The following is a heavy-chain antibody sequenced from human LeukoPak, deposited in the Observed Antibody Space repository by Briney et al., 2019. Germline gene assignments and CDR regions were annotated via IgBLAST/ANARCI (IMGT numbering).Heavy chain of an antibody. V-gene: IGHV1-46*01. CDR1: GYTFTSYY. D-gene: IGHD1-26*01. CDR3: ATEGVGAKSTYYFDY. J-gene: IGHJ4*02. CDR2: INPSGGST. Sequence: ASVKVSCKASGYTFTSYYMHWVRQAPGQGLEWMGIINPSGGSTIYAQKFQGRVTMTEDTSTDTAYMELSSLRSEDTAVYYCATEGVGAKSTYYFDYWGQGTLVTVSS.